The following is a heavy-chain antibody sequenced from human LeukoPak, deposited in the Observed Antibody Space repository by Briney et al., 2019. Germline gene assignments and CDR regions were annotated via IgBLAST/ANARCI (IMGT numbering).Heavy chain of an antibody. CDR1: GFRFSSHT. V-gene: IGHV3-23*01. CDR3: AKGQQWLGGDFDY. D-gene: IGHD6-19*01. CDR2: ISASGGSS. J-gene: IGHJ4*02. Sequence: GGSLRLSCAASGFRFSSHTMIWVRQAPGQGLEWVSAISASGGSSYYADSLKGRFTISRDNSKDTVYLQMNSLRAEDTAVYYCAKGQQWLGGDFDYWGQGTLVTVSS.